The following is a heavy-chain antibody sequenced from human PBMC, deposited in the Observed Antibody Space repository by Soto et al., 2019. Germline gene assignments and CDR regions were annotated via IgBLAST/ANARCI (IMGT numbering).Heavy chain of an antibody. CDR1: GYTFTSYG. D-gene: IGHD4-17*01. CDR2: ISAYNGNT. CDR3: AARARTTVTTTSDAFDI. V-gene: IGHV1-18*01. Sequence: QVQLVQSGAEVKKPGASVKVSCKASGYTFTSYGISWVRQAPGQGLEWMGWISAYNGNTNYAQKLQARVTMTTDTSTRTAYMEQMSLRSDDTAVYYYAARARTTVTTTSDAFDIWGQGTMVTVSS. J-gene: IGHJ3*02.